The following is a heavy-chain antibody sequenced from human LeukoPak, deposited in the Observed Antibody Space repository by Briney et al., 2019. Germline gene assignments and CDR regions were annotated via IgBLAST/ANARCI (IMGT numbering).Heavy chain of an antibody. J-gene: IGHJ3*02. Sequence: SETLSLTCAVSGYSISSGYYWSWIRQPAGKGLEWIGRIYTSGSTNYNPSLKSRVTISVDTSKNQFSLKLSSVTAADTAVYYCARGTGISYYDSSGYYQDDAFDIWGQGTMVTVSS. CDR1: GYSISSGYY. D-gene: IGHD3-22*01. CDR3: ARGTGISYYDSSGYYQDDAFDI. CDR2: IYTSGST. V-gene: IGHV4-61*02.